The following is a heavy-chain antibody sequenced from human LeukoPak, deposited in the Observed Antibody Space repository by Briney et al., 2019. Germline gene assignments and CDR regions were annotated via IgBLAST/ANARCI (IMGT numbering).Heavy chain of an antibody. D-gene: IGHD6-19*01. J-gene: IGHJ4*02. CDR2: ITWNGAST. CDR1: GFSFGTYG. CDR3: ARGPSGWYYFED. Sequence: GGSLRLSCAASGFSFGTYGMSWVGQGPGKGREGVSVITWNGASTVYADSLTGRFTISRDNAKTSLYLQMNSLRAEDTALYYCARGPSGWYYFEDWGQGTLVTVSS. V-gene: IGHV3-20*04.